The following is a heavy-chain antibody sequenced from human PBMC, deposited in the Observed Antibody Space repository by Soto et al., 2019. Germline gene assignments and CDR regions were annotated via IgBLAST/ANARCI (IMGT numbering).Heavy chain of an antibody. D-gene: IGHD3-9*01. CDR1: GASMHSYF. J-gene: IGHJ4*02. V-gene: IGHV4-59*01. CDR2: HHHTGTS. CDR3: ARGPYYYIDCPIDH. Sequence: QEQLQESGPGLVNPSETLSLTCRVSGASMHSYFWTWIRQPPGKGLEWIGYHHHTGTSAYNPSLKSRVSMSVDTSESLFSLRLSSVTAADTAVYYCARGPYYYIDCPIDHWGQGTLVTVSS.